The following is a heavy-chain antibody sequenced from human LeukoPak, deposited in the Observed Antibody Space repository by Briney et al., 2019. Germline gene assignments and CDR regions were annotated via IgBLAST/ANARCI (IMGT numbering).Heavy chain of an antibody. CDR1: GFTFSSYA. Sequence: PGGSLRLSCAASGFTFSSYAMSWVRQAPGKGLEWVANIKQDGSEKYYVDSVKGRFTISRDNAKNSLYLQMNSLRAEDTAVYYCARDGYCSGGSCYSSDYWGQGTLVTVSS. V-gene: IGHV3-7*01. J-gene: IGHJ4*02. CDR3: ARDGYCSGGSCYSSDY. CDR2: IKQDGSEK. D-gene: IGHD2-15*01.